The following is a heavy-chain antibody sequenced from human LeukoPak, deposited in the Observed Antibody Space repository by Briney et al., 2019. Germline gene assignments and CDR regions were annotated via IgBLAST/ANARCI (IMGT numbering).Heavy chain of an antibody. CDR2: FISTSSYI. CDR1: GFPFSSYS. Sequence: GGPLKLSCAASGFPFSSYSWNWFGKAPGKGLEGVSSFISTSSYIYYADSMKGRFTISRDNAKNSLYLQMNSLRAEDTAVCYCARASRDWQLEHYYYYGMDVWGQGTTVTVSS. D-gene: IGHD6-13*01. J-gene: IGHJ6*02. CDR3: ARASRDWQLEHYYYYGMDV. V-gene: IGHV3-21*01.